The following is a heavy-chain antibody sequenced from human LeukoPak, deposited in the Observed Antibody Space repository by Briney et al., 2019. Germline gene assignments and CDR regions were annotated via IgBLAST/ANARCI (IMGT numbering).Heavy chain of an antibody. V-gene: IGHV3-73*01. J-gene: IGHJ6*03. D-gene: IGHD2-2*01. Sequence: GGSLKLSCAASGFTFSGSAMHWVRQASGKGREWVGRIRSKANSYATAYAASVKGRFTISRDDSKNTAYLQMNSLKTEDTAVYYCTRRSEYCSSTSCYIDAYYYYYMDVWGKGTTVTVSS. CDR3: TRRSEYCSSTSCYIDAYYYYYMDV. CDR2: IRSKANSYAT. CDR1: GFTFSGSA.